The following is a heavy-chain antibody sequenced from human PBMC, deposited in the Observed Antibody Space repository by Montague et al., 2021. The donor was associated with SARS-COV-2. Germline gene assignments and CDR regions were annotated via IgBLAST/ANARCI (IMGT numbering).Heavy chain of an antibody. CDR2: TYYRSEWYR. D-gene: IGHD2-15*01. Sequence: CAISGDSVSSNTATWNWIRQSPSRGLEWLGRTYYRSEWYRDYAISLKSRITINPDTSKNQFSLQLSSVAPEDTAVFYCARTTTRMLYPENAFDIWGQGTMVTVSS. CDR3: ARTTTRMLYPENAFDI. CDR1: GDSVSSNTAT. J-gene: IGHJ3*02. V-gene: IGHV6-1*01.